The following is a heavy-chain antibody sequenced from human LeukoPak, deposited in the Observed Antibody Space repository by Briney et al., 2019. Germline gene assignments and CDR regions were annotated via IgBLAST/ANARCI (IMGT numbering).Heavy chain of an antibody. D-gene: IGHD3-3*01. V-gene: IGHV3-48*03. J-gene: IGHJ4*02. Sequence: PGGSLRLSCAASGFTFSSYEMNWVRQAPGKGLEWVSYISSRGRTIYYADSVKGRFTISRDNAKNSLYLQMNGLRAEDTAVYYCARVGYDWHFDYWGQGTLVTVSS. CDR1: GFTFSSYE. CDR2: ISSRGRTI. CDR3: ARVGYDWHFDY.